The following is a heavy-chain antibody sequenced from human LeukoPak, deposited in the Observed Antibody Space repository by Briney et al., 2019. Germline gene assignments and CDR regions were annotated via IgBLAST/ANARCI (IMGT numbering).Heavy chain of an antibody. D-gene: IGHD3-9*01. J-gene: IGHJ6*03. CDR1: GFTFSSYG. Sequence: GGSLRLSCAASGFTFSSYGMHWVRQAPGKGLEWVAFIRYDGSNKYYADSVKGRFTISRDNSKNTLYLQMNSLRAEDTAVYYCARDGGNYDILTGYRPYYYMDVWGKGTTVTISS. CDR2: IRYDGSNK. CDR3: ARDGGNYDILTGYRPYYYMDV. V-gene: IGHV3-30*02.